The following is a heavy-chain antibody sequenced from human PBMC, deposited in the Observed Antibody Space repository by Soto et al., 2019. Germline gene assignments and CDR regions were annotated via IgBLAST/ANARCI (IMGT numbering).Heavy chain of an antibody. V-gene: IGHV6-1*01. CDR2: TYYRSRWYN. J-gene: IGHJ6*03. CDR1: GDSVSSNTAA. Sequence: PSQTLSLTCAISGDSVSSNTAAWNWIRQAPSGGLEWLGRTYYRSRWYNDYAVSVRSRITINPDTTENQFSLHVYSVTPEDTAVYYCAGTTSPPCYYIYVRGRRNTVPVSS. CDR3: AGTTSPPCYYIYV. D-gene: IGHD1-7*01.